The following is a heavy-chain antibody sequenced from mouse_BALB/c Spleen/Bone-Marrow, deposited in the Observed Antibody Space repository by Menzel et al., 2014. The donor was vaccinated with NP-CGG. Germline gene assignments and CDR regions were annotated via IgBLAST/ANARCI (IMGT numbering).Heavy chain of an antibody. CDR3: ARSFYGFQYYFDY. CDR1: GYTLTDYA. CDR2: ISTYSGNT. V-gene: IGHV1-67*01. Sequence: VQVVESGPELVRPGVSVKISCKGSGYTLTDYAMHWVKQSHAKSLEWIGVISTYSGNTNYNQKFKGKATMTADKSSSTVYMELARLTSEDSAIYYCARSFYGFQYYFDYWGRGTPLTVSS. D-gene: IGHD1-1*01. J-gene: IGHJ2*01.